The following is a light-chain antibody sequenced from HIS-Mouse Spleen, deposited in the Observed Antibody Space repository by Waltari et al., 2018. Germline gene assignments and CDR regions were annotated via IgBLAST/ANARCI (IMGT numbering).Light chain of an antibody. CDR1: ALPKKD. Sequence: SYELTQPPSVSVSPGQTARITCSGDALPKKDAVWYQQKSGRAPVLGIYEDSKRPSGIPERFSGSSSGTMATLTISGAQVEDEADYYCYSTDSSGNHRVFGGGTKLTVL. CDR2: EDS. CDR3: YSTDSSGNHRV. J-gene: IGLJ2*01. V-gene: IGLV3-10*01.